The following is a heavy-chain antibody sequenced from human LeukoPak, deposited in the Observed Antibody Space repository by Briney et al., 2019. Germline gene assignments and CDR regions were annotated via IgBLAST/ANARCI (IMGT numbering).Heavy chain of an antibody. CDR1: GFAFSTYA. Sequence: GGSLRLSCAASGFAFSTYAMSWVRQAPGMGLEWVSAISGSGGGTYYADSVKGRFTISRYNAKNTLYLLMNNLRAEDTAVYYCAKEDSSSSRYYFEYWGQGALVTVSS. D-gene: IGHD6-6*01. CDR2: ISGSGGGT. V-gene: IGHV3-23*01. CDR3: AKEDSSSSRYYFEY. J-gene: IGHJ4*02.